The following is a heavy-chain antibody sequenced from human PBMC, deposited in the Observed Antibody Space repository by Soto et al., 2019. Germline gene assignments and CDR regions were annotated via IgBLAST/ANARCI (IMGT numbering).Heavy chain of an antibody. Sequence: ASVKVSCKASGFTDYYVHWVRQAPGQGLEWMGWINPNSGGTDYAQKFQGRVGMTWDTSLKTAYMELSSLMSEDTAVYYCARPPGYISDWYYFDLWGQGTQVTVSS. V-gene: IGHV1-2*02. D-gene: IGHD3-9*01. CDR2: INPNSGGT. CDR1: GFTDYY. J-gene: IGHJ4*02. CDR3: ARPPGYISDWYYFDL.